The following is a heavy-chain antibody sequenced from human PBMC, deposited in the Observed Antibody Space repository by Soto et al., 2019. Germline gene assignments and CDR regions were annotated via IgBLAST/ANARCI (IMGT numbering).Heavy chain of an antibody. D-gene: IGHD2-15*01. J-gene: IGHJ6*02. Sequence: HVQLVESGGGVVQPGRSLRLSCAASGFSLRNYFMHWVRQAPGKGLEWVAIISYDGSNKHYADSVKGRFTISRDNSKNTLYVQMNSLRAEDTAVYRCARGDNYYGMDVWGQGTTVTVSS. CDR3: ARGDNYYGMDV. CDR2: ISYDGSNK. V-gene: IGHV3-30-3*01. CDR1: GFSLRNYF.